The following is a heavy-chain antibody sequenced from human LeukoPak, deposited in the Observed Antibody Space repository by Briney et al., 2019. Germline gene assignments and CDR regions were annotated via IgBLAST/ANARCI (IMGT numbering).Heavy chain of an antibody. CDR1: GYTFTSYA. J-gene: IGHJ4*02. D-gene: IGHD3-10*01. Sequence: ASVKVSCKASGYTFTSYAMHWVRQAPGQRLEWMGWINAGNGNTKYSQKFQGRVTIARDTSASTAYMELSSLRSEDTAVYYCARGGFGELLYLFYWGQGTLVTVSS. CDR2: INAGNGNT. CDR3: ARGGFGELLYLFY. V-gene: IGHV1-3*01.